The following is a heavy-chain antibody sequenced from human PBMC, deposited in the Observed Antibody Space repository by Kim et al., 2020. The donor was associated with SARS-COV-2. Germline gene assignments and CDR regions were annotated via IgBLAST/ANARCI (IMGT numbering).Heavy chain of an antibody. V-gene: IGHV4-34*01. Sequence: SETLSLTCAVYGGSFSGYYWSWIRQPPGKGLEWIGEINHSGSTNYNPSVKSRVTISVDTSKNQFSLKLSSVTAADTAVYYCARGGGLQQLVLFFDYWGQGTLVTVSS. J-gene: IGHJ4*02. CDR1: GGSFSGYY. CDR2: INHSGST. CDR3: ARGGGLQQLVLFFDY. D-gene: IGHD6-13*01.